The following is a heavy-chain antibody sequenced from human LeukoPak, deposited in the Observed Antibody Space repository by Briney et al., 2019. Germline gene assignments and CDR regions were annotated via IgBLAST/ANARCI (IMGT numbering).Heavy chain of an antibody. Sequence: SETLSLTCAVYGGSFSGYYWSWIRQPPGKGLEWIGEINHSGSTNYNPSLKSRVTISVDTSKNQFSLKLSSVTAADTAVYYCARGGRITIFGVANTRYYFDYWGQGTLVTVSS. CDR1: GGSFSGYY. D-gene: IGHD3-3*01. J-gene: IGHJ4*02. CDR3: ARGGRITIFGVANTRYYFDY. V-gene: IGHV4-34*01. CDR2: INHSGST.